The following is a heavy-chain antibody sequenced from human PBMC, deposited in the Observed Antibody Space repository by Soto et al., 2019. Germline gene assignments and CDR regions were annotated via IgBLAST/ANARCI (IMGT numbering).Heavy chain of an antibody. J-gene: IGHJ3*02. D-gene: IGHD3-22*01. V-gene: IGHV4-59*01. CDR2: IYYSGST. Sequence: QVQLQESGPGLVKPSETLSLTCTVSGGSISSYYWSWIRQPPGKGLEWIGYIYYSGSTNYNPSLKSRVTISVDTAKNQFPLKLSSVTAADTAVYYCARNYYDSSGYRLSPAFDIWGQGTMVTVSS. CDR3: ARNYYDSSGYRLSPAFDI. CDR1: GGSISSYY.